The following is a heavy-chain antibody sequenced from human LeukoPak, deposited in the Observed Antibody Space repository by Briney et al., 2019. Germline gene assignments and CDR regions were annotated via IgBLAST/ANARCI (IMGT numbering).Heavy chain of an antibody. CDR3: AKDPERGLPTAMGS. CDR2: IWYDGSNK. D-gene: IGHD1-14*01. Sequence: GGSLRLSCAASGFTFSSYGMHWVRQAPGKGLEGVAVIWYDGSNKYYADSVKGRFTISRDNSKNTLYLQMNSLRAEDTAVYYFAKDPERGLPTAMGSWGQGTLVTVSS. V-gene: IGHV3-33*06. CDR1: GFTFSSYG. J-gene: IGHJ4*02.